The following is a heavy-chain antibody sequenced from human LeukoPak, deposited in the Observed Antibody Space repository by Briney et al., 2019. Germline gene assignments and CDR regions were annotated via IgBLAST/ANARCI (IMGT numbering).Heavy chain of an antibody. CDR2: IYYSGTT. V-gene: IGHV4-59*08. D-gene: IGHD3-22*01. CDR3: ARHRRYYDSSGYADFDY. CDR1: GGSISGYY. Sequence: PSETLSLTCSVSGGSISGYYWSWIRQPPGKGLEWIGYIYYSGTTIYNPSLKSRLTISVDTSKNQFSLKLSSVTAADTAVYYCARHRRYYDSSGYADFDYWGQGTLVTVSS. J-gene: IGHJ4*02.